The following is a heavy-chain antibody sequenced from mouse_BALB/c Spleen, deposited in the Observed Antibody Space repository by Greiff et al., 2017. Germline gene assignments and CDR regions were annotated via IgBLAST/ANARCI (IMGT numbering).Heavy chain of an antibody. V-gene: IGHV1-69*02. D-gene: IGHD2-10*01. Sequence: VQLQQPGAELVKPGASVKLSCKASGYTFTSYWMHWVKQRPGQGLEWIGEIDPSDSYTNYNQKFKGKATLTEDKSSSTAYMQLSSLTSEDSAVYYCAIAYYGNPDVWGAGTTVTVSA. J-gene: IGHJ1*01. CDR2: IDPSDSYT. CDR1: GYTFTSYW. CDR3: AIAYYGNPDV.